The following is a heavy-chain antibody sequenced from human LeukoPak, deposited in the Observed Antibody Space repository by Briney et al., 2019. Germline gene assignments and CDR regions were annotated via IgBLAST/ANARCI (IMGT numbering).Heavy chain of an antibody. J-gene: IGHJ4*02. D-gene: IGHD6-19*01. CDR2: INTDGTVT. Sequence: GSLRLSCAASGFTFSKYWMLWVRQAPGKGLGSVSRINTDGTVTTYADSVKGRFTVSRDNADNTMFLQMNSVRDEDTAVYYCATKQWLAPPPDSWGQGTPVTVSS. CDR3: ATKQWLAPPPDS. CDR1: GFTFSKYW. V-gene: IGHV3-74*01.